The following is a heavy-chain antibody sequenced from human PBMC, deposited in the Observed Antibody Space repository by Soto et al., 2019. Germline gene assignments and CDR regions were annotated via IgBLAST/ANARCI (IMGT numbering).Heavy chain of an antibody. D-gene: IGHD2-2*01. Sequence: QVQLVQSGAEVKKPGASVKVSCKASGYTFTSYDINWVRQATGQGLEWMGWMNPNSGNTGYAQKFQGRVTMTRNTSISTAYMELSSLRSEDTAAYYCAREGGLGYCSSTSCHDYWYFDLWGRGTLVTVSS. CDR3: AREGGLGYCSSTSCHDYWYFDL. CDR1: GYTFTSYD. CDR2: MNPNSGNT. V-gene: IGHV1-8*01. J-gene: IGHJ2*01.